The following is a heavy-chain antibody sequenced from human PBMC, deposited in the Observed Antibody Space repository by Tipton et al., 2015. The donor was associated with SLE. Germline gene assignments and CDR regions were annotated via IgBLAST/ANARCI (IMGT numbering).Heavy chain of an antibody. V-gene: IGHV4-38-2*02. CDR2: IYHSGST. CDR1: GYSISSGYY. Sequence: TLSLTCTVSGYSISSGYYWGWIRQPPGKGLEWIGSIYHSGSTYYNPSLKSRVTISVDTSKNQFSLKLSSVTAADTAVYYCARDDTYGGMDVWGQGTTVTVSS. D-gene: IGHD3-16*01. CDR3: ARDDTYGGMDV. J-gene: IGHJ6*02.